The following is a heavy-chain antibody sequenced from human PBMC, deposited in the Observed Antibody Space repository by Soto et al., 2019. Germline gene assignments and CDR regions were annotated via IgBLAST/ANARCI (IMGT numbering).Heavy chain of an antibody. D-gene: IGHD6-13*01. Sequence: EVQLVESGGGLVKPGGSLRLSCAASGFTFSSYSMNWVLQAPGKGLEWVSSISSSSSYIYYADSVKGRFTISRDNAKNSLYLQMNSLRAEDTAVYYCARVAPGWYSSRWDYYYYYMDVWGKGTTVTVSS. J-gene: IGHJ6*03. CDR3: ARVAPGWYSSRWDYYYYYMDV. CDR2: ISSSSSYI. CDR1: GFTFSSYS. V-gene: IGHV3-21*01.